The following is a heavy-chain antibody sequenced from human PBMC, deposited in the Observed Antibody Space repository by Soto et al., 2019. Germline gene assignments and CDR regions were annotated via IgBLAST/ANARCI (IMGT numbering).Heavy chain of an antibody. V-gene: IGHV4-59*01. J-gene: IGHJ4*02. D-gene: IGHD6-25*01. CDR1: RGSISGYY. Sequence: SETLSLTCTVSRGSISGYYWSWIRQPPGKALEWIGYVYSKGNTNYNPSLKSRVTMSVDTSKNQFSLKLSSVTAADTAVYYCARDLRRVLDYWGQGVLVTVSS. CDR3: ARDLRRVLDY. CDR2: VYSKGNT.